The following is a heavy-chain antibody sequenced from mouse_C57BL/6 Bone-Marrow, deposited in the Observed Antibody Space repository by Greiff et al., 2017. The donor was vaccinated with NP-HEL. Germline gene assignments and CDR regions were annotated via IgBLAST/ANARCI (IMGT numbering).Heavy chain of an antibody. D-gene: IGHD2-5*01. V-gene: IGHV6-3*01. CDR1: GFTFSNYW. CDR3: TGYYSIYYAMDY. J-gene: IGHJ4*01. CDR2: IRLKSDNYAT. Sequence: EVMLVESGGGLVQPGGSMKLSCVASGFTFSNYWMNWVRQSPEKGLEWVAQIRLKSDNYATHYAESVKGRFTISRDDSKSSVYLQMNNLRAEDTGIYYCTGYYSIYYAMDYWGQGTSVTVSS.